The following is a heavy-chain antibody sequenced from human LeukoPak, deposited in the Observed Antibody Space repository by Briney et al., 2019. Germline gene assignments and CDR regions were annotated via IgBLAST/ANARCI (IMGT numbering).Heavy chain of an antibody. CDR1: RFTFSGYG. V-gene: IGHV3-30*02. J-gene: IGHJ6*02. D-gene: IGHD6-13*01. Sequence: GGSLRLSCAASRFTFSGYGMHWVRQAPGKGLEWVAVILYDGGNKYYADSVKGRFTISRDNSENTLYLQMNSLRAEDTAVYYCAKGEQQLYYYYGMDVWGQGTTVTVSS. CDR2: ILYDGGNK. CDR3: AKGEQQLYYYYGMDV.